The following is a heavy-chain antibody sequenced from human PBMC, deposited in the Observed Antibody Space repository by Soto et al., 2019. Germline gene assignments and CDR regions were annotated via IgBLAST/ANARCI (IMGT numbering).Heavy chain of an antibody. CDR2: INHGGST. V-gene: IGHV4-34*01. J-gene: IGHJ6*02. Sequence: QVQLQQWGAGLLKPSETLSLTCAVYGGSFSDYHWSWIRQPPGKGLEWIGEINHGGSTKYNPSLKSRVTISKDTSKKQVSLKLTSVAAADTAVYYCARVSVTIFGVVMGHYYYAMDVWGQGTTVNVSS. CDR1: GGSFSDYH. CDR3: ARVSVTIFGVVMGHYYYAMDV. D-gene: IGHD3-3*01.